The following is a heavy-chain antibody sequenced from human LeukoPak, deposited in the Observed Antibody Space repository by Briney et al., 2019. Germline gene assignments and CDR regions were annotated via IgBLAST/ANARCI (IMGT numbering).Heavy chain of an antibody. Sequence: PGGSLRLSCAASGFTFCSYGMHWVRQAPGKGLEWVAFIRYDGSNKYYADSVKGRFTISRDNSKDTLYLQMNSLRAEDTAVYYCAKDLRYENYYFDYWGQGTLVTVSS. CDR2: IRYDGSNK. J-gene: IGHJ4*02. V-gene: IGHV3-30*02. CDR1: GFTFCSYG. D-gene: IGHD2-15*01. CDR3: AKDLRYENYYFDY.